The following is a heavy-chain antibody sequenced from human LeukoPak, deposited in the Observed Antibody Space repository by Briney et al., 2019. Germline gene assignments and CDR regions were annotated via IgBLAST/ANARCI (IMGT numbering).Heavy chain of an antibody. CDR3: TTDTGSPKPYYFDY. V-gene: IGHV3-15*05. D-gene: IGHD1-26*01. CDR1: GFQFRNRW. J-gene: IGHJ4*02. CDR2: IKSNDGGTT. Sequence: GGSLRLPCGASGFQFRNRWMRWARQAPGEGREWVGRIKSNDGGTTEYAAPVKGRFTISRHESQHTLYLQTNNLKTEDTAVYYCTTDTGSPKPYYFDYWGQGALVTVSS.